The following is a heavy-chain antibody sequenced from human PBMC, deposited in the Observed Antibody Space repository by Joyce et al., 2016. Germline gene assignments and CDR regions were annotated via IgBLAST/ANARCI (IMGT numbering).Heavy chain of an antibody. CDR3: AKNPRSRIAPRRPLYYFEY. CDR1: GFTFGSYV. D-gene: IGHD3-16*01. CDR2: TSYDGNNK. V-gene: IGHV3-30*18. Sequence: QVQLVESGGGVVQPGRSLRLSCAASGFTFGSYVMHWVRQGPGRGREWVALTSYDGNNKIYADSVKGRFTISRDNSKNTLYLQMNSLRPEDTAVYYCAKNPRSRIAPRRPLYYFEYWGQGTLVTVSS. J-gene: IGHJ4*02.